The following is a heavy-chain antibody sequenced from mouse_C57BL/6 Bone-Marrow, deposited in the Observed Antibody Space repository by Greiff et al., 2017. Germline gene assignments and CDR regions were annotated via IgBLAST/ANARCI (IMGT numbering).Heavy chain of an antibody. CDR2: VSSGGSYT. Sequence: EVQLVVSGGDLVKPGGSLKLSCASSGFTFSSYGMSLVRQTPHKRLGWVATVSSGGSYTYYTDRVKGRFTISRDNAKNTLYLQMSSLKSEDTAMYYCARGGVVATNYFDYWGQGTTLTVSS. D-gene: IGHD1-1*01. V-gene: IGHV5-6*01. CDR3: ARGGVVATNYFDY. CDR1: GFTFSSYG. J-gene: IGHJ2*01.